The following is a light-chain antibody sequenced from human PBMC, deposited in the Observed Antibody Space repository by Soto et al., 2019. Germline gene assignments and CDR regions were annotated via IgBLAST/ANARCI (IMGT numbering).Light chain of an antibody. CDR2: VAS. CDR3: LQDYTYPWT. Sequence: IQMTQSPSSLSASVGDSVTITCRASQAIRKDLGWYQQKSGKAPKFLIYVASGLQSGVPARFSVSGSGTEFTLTISGLQPEDFATYYCLQDYTYPWTFGQGTKVDI. V-gene: IGKV1-6*01. CDR1: QAIRKD. J-gene: IGKJ1*01.